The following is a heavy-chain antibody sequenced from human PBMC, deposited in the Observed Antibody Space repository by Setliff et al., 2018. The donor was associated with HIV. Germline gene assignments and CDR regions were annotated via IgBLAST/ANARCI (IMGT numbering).Heavy chain of an antibody. J-gene: IGHJ4*02. V-gene: IGHV4-39*01. CDR1: GGSISSSSYY. CDR3: ARPVGVIRPYYCDH. D-gene: IGHD3-16*02. CDR2: IYYSGST. Sequence: SETLSLTCTVSGGSISSSSYYWGWIRQPPGKGLEWIGSIYYSGSTYYNPSLKSRVTISVDTSKNQFSLKLKSVTAADTAVYHCARPVGVIRPYYCDHWGQGTLVTVSS.